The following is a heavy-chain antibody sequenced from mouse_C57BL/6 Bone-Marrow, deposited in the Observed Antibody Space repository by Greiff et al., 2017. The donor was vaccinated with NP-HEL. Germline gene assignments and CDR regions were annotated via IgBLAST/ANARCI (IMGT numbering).Heavy chain of an antibody. D-gene: IGHD1-1*01. V-gene: IGHV1-55*01. CDR3: AILLRCYYYAMDY. CDR2: IYPGSGST. Sequence: QVQLQQSGAELVKPGASVKMSCKASGYTFTSYWITWVKQRPGHGLEWIGDIYPGSGSTNYNEKFKSKATLTVDTSSSTAYMQRSSLTSEDSAVYYCAILLRCYYYAMDYWGQGTSVTVSS. CDR1: GYTFTSYW. J-gene: IGHJ4*01.